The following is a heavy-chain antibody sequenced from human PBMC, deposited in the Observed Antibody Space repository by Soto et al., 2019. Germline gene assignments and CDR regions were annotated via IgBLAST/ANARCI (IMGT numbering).Heavy chain of an antibody. J-gene: IGHJ5*02. CDR2: IYYGGHT. Sequence: QLQLQESGPGLVKASETLSLTCTVSGASIRTSTYHWGWIRQPPGKGLEWVATIYYGGHTSYNPTPEIRCTIPVDTSKTQIALMLYSVTAADTAVYYCASPGGWFDPRGQGTLVTVSS. CDR1: GASIRTSTYH. CDR3: ASPGGWFDP. D-gene: IGHD3-10*01. V-gene: IGHV4-39*01.